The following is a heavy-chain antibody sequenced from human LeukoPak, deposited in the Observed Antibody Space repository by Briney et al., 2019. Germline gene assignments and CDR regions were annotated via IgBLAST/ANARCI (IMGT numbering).Heavy chain of an antibody. Sequence: SSETLSLTCTVSGGSISSSSYYWGWIRQPPGKGLEWIGSIYYSGSTYYNPSLKSRVTISVDTSKNQFSLKLSSVTAADTAVYYCARQLRGGGSYKVRYYGMDVWGQGTTVTASS. CDR3: ARQLRGGGSYKVRYYGMDV. CDR2: IYYSGST. V-gene: IGHV4-39*01. J-gene: IGHJ6*02. CDR1: GGSISSSSYY. D-gene: IGHD1-26*01.